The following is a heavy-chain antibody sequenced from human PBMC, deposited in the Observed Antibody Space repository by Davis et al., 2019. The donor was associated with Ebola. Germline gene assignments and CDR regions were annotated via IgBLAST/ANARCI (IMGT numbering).Heavy chain of an antibody. CDR2: IIPIFGTA. CDR3: AREVYSSSWYLGYYYYGMDV. J-gene: IGHJ6*02. V-gene: IGHV1-69*13. CDR1: GYTFTSYG. Sequence: SVKVSCKASGYTFTSYGISWVRQAPGQGLEWMGGIIPIFGTANYAQKFQGRVTITADESTSTAYMELSSLRSEDTAVYYCAREVYSSSWYLGYYYYGMDVWGQGTTVTVSS. D-gene: IGHD6-13*01.